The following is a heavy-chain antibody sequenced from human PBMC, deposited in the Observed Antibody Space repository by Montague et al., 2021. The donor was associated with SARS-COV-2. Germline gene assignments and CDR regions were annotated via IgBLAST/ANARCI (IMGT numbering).Heavy chain of an antibody. CDR1: GGSISSDY. J-gene: IGHJ6*02. D-gene: IGHD3-10*01. CDR3: TRDSMVRASKPSGSTYYYYYGMDV. V-gene: IGHV4-59*12. Sequence: SETLSLTCTVSGGSISSDYWSWIRQPPGKGLEWIGYINYSGIITYNPSLQSRVTILVDTSKNQFSLKLSSVTAADTAVYYCTRDSMVRASKPSGSTYYYYYGMDVWGQGTTVTVSS. CDR2: INYSGII.